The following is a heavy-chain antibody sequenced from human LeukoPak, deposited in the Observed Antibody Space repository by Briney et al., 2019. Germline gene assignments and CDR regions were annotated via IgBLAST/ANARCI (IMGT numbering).Heavy chain of an antibody. D-gene: IGHD3-22*01. CDR1: GGSISSYY. Sequence: PSETLSLTCTVSGGSISSYYWSWLRQPPGKGLEWIGYIYYSGSTNYNPSLKSRVTISVDTSKNQFSLKLSSVTAADTAVYYCAREARYYYDSSGYYEAWGQGTLVTVSS. V-gene: IGHV4-59*01. CDR3: AREARYYYDSSGYYEA. J-gene: IGHJ5*02. CDR2: IYYSGST.